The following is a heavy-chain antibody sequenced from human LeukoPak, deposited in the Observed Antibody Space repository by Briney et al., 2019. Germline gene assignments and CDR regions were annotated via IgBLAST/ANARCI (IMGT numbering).Heavy chain of an antibody. CDR2: ISAYNGNT. D-gene: IGHD1-14*01. CDR1: GYTFTSYG. V-gene: IGHV1-18*01. Sequence: ASVKVSCKASGYTFTSYGISWVRQAPGQGREWMGWISAYNGNTNYAQKLQGRVTMTTDTSTSTAYMELRSLRSDDTAVYYCARDKSQGVWIFRTTQNNWFDPWGQGTLVTVSS. CDR3: ARDKSQGVWIFRTTQNNWFDP. J-gene: IGHJ5*02.